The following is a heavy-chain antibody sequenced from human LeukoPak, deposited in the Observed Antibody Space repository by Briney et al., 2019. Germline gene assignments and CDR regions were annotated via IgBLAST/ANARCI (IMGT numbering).Heavy chain of an antibody. Sequence: GGSLRLSCAASGLTFSSYGMHWVRQAPGKGLEWVAVIWYDGSNKHYGNSVKGRFTISRDDSKNTLYLQMNSLRAEDTAVYYCARGSGSYNYYYYGMDVWGQGTTVTVSS. V-gene: IGHV3-33*01. D-gene: IGHD3-10*01. CDR3: ARGSGSYNYYYYGMDV. CDR1: GLTFSSYG. CDR2: IWYDGSNK. J-gene: IGHJ6*02.